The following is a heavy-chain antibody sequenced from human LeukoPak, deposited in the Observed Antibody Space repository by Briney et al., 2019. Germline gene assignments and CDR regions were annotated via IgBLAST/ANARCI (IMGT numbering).Heavy chain of an antibody. V-gene: IGHV3-23*01. CDR2: ISDSGGRT. CDR1: GFTFSSYG. Sequence: PGGSLRLSCAASGFTFSSYGMSWVRQAPGKGLEWVSAISDSGGRTFYADSVKGRFTMSRDNSKNTLNLQMNSLRAEDTAVYYCAKDRGDIVVVPDALFDYWGQGTLVTVSS. J-gene: IGHJ4*02. D-gene: IGHD2-2*01. CDR3: AKDRGDIVVVPDALFDY.